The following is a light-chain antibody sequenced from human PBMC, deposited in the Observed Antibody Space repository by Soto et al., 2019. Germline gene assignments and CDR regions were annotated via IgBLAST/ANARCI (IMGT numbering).Light chain of an antibody. CDR1: SSDVGNYNF. V-gene: IGLV2-8*01. CDR3: SSYAGNRYFLI. J-gene: IGLJ2*01. CDR2: EVS. Sequence: QSALTQPPSASGSPGQSVTISCTGTSSDVGNYNFVSWYQQQPGKAPKLIIYEVSERPSGVPGRFSGSKSDNTASLTVSGIQAEDEADYYCSSYAGNRYFLIFGGGTKLTV.